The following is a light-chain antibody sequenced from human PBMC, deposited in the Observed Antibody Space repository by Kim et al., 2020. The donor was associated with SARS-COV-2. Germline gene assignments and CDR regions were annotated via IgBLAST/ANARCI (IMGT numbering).Light chain of an antibody. CDR3: NSRDNSADRLGV. Sequence: LGQTVRIKCQGDSLRKYYGAWDQQKPGQAPVLLIYNKNNRPSGIPDRFSVSTSGNTASLTITGAQAEDEADYYCNSRDNSADRLGVFGGGTQLTVL. CDR2: NKN. V-gene: IGLV3-19*01. CDR1: SLRKYY. J-gene: IGLJ3*02.